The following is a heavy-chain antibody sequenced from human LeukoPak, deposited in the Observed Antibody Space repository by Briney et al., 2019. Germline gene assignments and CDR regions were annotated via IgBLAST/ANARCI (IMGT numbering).Heavy chain of an antibody. Sequence: ASVKVSCKASGDTFTNYAFSWVRQAPGQGLEWMGWISAYNAKTSYAQKFQGRGAMTTDTSTSTAYMELRTLRSDDTAVYYCAGSSYSSGWYGYWGQGTLVTVSS. D-gene: IGHD6-19*01. CDR2: ISAYNAKT. CDR3: AGSSYSSGWYGY. V-gene: IGHV1-18*01. J-gene: IGHJ4*02. CDR1: GDTFTNYA.